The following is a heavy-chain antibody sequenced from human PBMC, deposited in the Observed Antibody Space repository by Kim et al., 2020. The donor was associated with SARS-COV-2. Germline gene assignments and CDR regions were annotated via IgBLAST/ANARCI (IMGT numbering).Heavy chain of an antibody. CDR2: LSYDGSYK. CDR3: ARVDSSGYYYGGGAIDY. Sequence: GGSLRLSCAASGFTFRSYALHWVRPAPGQGLEGVAVLSYDGSYKYYAGSVEGRFTISRDNSKNTLYLQMNHLRAEDTAVYYCARVDSSGYYYGGGAIDYWGQGTLVTVSS. CDR1: GFTFRSYA. V-gene: IGHV3-30*01. D-gene: IGHD3-22*01. J-gene: IGHJ4*02.